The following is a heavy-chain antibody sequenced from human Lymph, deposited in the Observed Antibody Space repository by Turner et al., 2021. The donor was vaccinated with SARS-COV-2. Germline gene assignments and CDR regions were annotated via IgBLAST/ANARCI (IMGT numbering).Heavy chain of an antibody. J-gene: IGHJ6*02. V-gene: IGHV3-9*01. CDR1: GFTFDEYA. CDR2: ISWNSGSI. Sequence: EVQLVESGGGLVQPGRSLRLSCAAAGFTFDEYAMHWVRQAPGKGLEWVSGISWNSGSIGYADSVKGLFTISRDNAKNSLYLQMNSLRAEDTALYYCAKGRRFGMDVWGQGTTVTVSS. CDR3: AKGRRFGMDV.